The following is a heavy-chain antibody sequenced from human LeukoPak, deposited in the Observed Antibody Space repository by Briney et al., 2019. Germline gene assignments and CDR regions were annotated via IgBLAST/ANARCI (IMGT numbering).Heavy chain of an antibody. Sequence: SETLSLTCTVSGGSISSYYWSWIRQPAGKGLEWIGRIYTSGSTNYNLSLKSRVTMSVDTSKNQFSLKLSSVTAADTAVYYCATDTSSGWYGWFDPWGQGTLVTVSS. V-gene: IGHV4-4*07. J-gene: IGHJ5*02. CDR1: GGSISSYY. D-gene: IGHD6-19*01. CDR2: IYTSGST. CDR3: ATDTSSGWYGWFDP.